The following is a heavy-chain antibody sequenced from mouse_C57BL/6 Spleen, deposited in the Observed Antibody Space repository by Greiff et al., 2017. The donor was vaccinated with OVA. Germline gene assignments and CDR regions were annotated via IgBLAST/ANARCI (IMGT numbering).Heavy chain of an antibody. Sequence: QVQLKQPGAELVKPGASVKLSCKASGYTFTSYWMHWVKQRPGQGLEWIGMIHPNSGSTNYNEKFKSKATLTVDKSSSTAYMQLSSLTSEDSAVYICARDYYGSSPVAYWGQGTLVTVSA. D-gene: IGHD1-1*01. CDR3: ARDYYGSSPVAY. J-gene: IGHJ3*01. V-gene: IGHV1-64*01. CDR2: IHPNSGST. CDR1: GYTFTSYW.